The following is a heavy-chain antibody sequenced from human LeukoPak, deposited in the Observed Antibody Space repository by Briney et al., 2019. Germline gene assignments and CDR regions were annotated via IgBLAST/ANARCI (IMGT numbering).Heavy chain of an antibody. CDR2: INPSGGST. Sequence: ASVKVSCKASGYTFTSYYMHWVRQAPGQGLEWMGIINPSGGSTSYAQKFQGRVTMTRDTSTSTVYMELSSLRSEDTAVYYCASYWNDGRGAFDIWGQGTMVTVSS. V-gene: IGHV1-46*01. CDR3: ASYWNDGRGAFDI. D-gene: IGHD1-1*01. CDR1: GYTFTSYY. J-gene: IGHJ3*02.